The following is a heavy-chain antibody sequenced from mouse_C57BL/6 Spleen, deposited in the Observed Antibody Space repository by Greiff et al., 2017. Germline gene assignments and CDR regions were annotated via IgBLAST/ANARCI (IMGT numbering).Heavy chain of an antibody. D-gene: IGHD6-2*01. CDR3: ARESYYFDY. CDR1: GFTFSDYG. Sequence: EVKVEESGGGLVKPGGSLKLSCAASGFTFSDYGMHWVRQAPEKGLEWVAYISSGSSTIYYADTVKGRFTISRDNAKNTLFLQMTSLRSEDTAMYYCARESYYFDYWGQGTTLTVSS. J-gene: IGHJ2*01. V-gene: IGHV5-17*01. CDR2: ISSGSSTI.